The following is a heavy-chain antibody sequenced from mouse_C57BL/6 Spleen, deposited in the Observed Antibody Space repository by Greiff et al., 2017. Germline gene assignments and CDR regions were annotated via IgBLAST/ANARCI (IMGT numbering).Heavy chain of an antibody. V-gene: IGHV1-4*01. CDR1: GYTFTSYT. D-gene: IGHD1-1*01. Sequence: VQLQESGAELARPGASVKMSCKASGYTFTSYTMHWVKQRPGQGLEWIGYINPSSGYTKYNQKFKDKATLTADTSSSTAYMQLSSLTSEDSAVYYCARVTTVPYCYAMDYWGQGTSVTVSS. CDR3: ARVTTVPYCYAMDY. CDR2: INPSSGYT. J-gene: IGHJ4*01.